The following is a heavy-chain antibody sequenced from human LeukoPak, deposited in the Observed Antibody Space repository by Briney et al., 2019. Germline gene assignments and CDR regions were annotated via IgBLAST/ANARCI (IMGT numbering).Heavy chain of an antibody. V-gene: IGHV3-15*01. J-gene: IGHJ4*02. CDR2: IKGNADGGTP. CDR1: GFSFMNAW. Sequence: GGSLRLSCAASGFSFMNAWMIWVRQAPGKGLEWVGRIKGNADGGTPDYAAPARGRFTISRDDSKNTLYLQMNSLKTEDTAVYYCTTFYHEYSPYWGRGTLVTVSS. D-gene: IGHD2/OR15-2a*01. CDR3: TTFYHEYSPY.